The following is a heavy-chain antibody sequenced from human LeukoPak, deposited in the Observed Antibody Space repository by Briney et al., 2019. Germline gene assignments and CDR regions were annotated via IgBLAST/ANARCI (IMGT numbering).Heavy chain of an antibody. J-gene: IGHJ6*02. D-gene: IGHD3-22*01. CDR1: GFIFSSYD. CDR3: ARDPHYYDSSGYYYRGYGMDV. V-gene: IGHV3-13*01. CDR2: IGTAGDT. Sequence: GGSLRLSCAASGFIFSSYDMHWVRQVTGKGLEWVSAIGTAGDTYYPASVKGRSTISRENAKNSLFLQMNSLRAGDTAVYYCARDPHYYDSSGYYYRGYGMDVWGQGTTVTVSS.